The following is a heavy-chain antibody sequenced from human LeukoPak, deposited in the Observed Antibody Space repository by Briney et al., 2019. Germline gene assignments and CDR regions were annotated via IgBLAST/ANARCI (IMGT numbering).Heavy chain of an antibody. V-gene: IGHV3-33*01. CDR1: GFTFSSYG. CDR2: IWYDGSNK. D-gene: IGHD3-22*01. J-gene: IGHJ4*02. Sequence: PGRSLRLSCAASGFTFSSYGMHWVRQAPGKGLERVAVIWYDGSNKYYADSVKGRFTISRDNSKNTLYLQMNSLRAEDTAVYYCARDGDYYDSSGYYVFWGQGTLVTVSS. CDR3: ARDGDYYDSSGYYVF.